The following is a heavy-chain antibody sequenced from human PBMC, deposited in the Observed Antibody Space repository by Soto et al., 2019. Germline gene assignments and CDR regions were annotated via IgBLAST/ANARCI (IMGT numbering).Heavy chain of an antibody. Sequence: GESLKISCKGSGYSFTIYWIGWVRQMPGKGLEWMGIIYPGDSDTRYSPSFQGQVTISADKSISTAYLQWSSLKASDTAMYYCARWGAXCSSTSCYYYYYYGMDVWGQGTTVTVSS. J-gene: IGHJ6*02. CDR2: IYPGDSDT. V-gene: IGHV5-51*01. CDR3: ARWGAXCSSTSCYYYYYYGMDV. D-gene: IGHD2-2*01. CDR1: GYSFTIYW.